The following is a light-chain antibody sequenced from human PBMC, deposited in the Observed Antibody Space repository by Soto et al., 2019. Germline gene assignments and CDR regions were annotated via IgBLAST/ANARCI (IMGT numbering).Light chain of an antibody. CDR1: QSVSSSY. CDR3: QQYGRSRWT. Sequence: EIVLTQSPGTLSLSPGERATLSCRASQSVSSSYLAWYQQKPGQAPRLLIYGASSRATGIPDRFSGSGSGTDFTLTISRLEPDDFAVYYCQQYGRSRWTFGKGAKADI. CDR2: GAS. V-gene: IGKV3-20*01. J-gene: IGKJ1*01.